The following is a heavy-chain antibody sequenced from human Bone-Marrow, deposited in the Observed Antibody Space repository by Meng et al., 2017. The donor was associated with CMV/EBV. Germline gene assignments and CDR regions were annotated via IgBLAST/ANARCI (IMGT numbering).Heavy chain of an antibody. J-gene: IGHJ5*02. CDR3: ARGAPQGEEDWFDP. D-gene: IGHD3-10*01. CDR2: IITIFGTA. Sequence: KASGGTFSSYAISWVRQAPGQGLEWMGGIITIFGTANYEQKFQGRVTITADKSTSTAYMELSSLRSEDTAVYYCARGAPQGEEDWFDPWGQGTLVTVSS. V-gene: IGHV1-69*06. CDR1: GGTFSSYA.